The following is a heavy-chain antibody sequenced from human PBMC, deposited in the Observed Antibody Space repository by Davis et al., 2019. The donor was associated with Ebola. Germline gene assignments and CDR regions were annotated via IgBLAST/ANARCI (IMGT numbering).Heavy chain of an antibody. V-gene: IGHV4-39*01. J-gene: IGHJ3*02. D-gene: IGHD1-14*01. CDR3: ARRPILGIPGGDGFDI. CDR1: GGSISSSSYY. CDR2: IYYRGST. Sequence: MPSETLSLTCTVSGGSISSSSYYWGWIRQPPGEGLQWIGSIYYRGSTYYNPSLKSRVTISVDTSKNQFSLKMTSVTAADTAVYYCARRPILGIPGGDGFDIWGQGTMVTVSS.